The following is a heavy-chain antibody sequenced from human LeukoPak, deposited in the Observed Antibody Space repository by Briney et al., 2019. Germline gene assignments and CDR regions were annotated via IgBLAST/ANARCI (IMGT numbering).Heavy chain of an antibody. D-gene: IGHD6-13*01. CDR2: INHSGST. CDR3: ARGREGSSWYSHYLDV. V-gene: IGHV4-34*01. Sequence: SETLSLTCAVYGGSFSDYYWSWIRQPPGKGLEWIGEINHSGSTNYNPSLKSRLTISVDTSKNQFSLKLSSVTAADTAMYYCARGREGSSWYSHYLDVWGKGTTVTVSS. CDR1: GGSFSDYY. J-gene: IGHJ6*03.